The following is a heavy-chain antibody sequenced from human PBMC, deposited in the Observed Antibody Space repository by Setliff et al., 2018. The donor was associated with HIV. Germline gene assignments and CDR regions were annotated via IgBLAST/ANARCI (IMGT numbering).Heavy chain of an antibody. CDR3: ARHLYYYDNNGYLQPYYYMDV. D-gene: IGHD3-22*01. V-gene: IGHV4-59*08. Sequence: SETLSLTCTVSGGSITTYYWSWIRQPPGKGLEWIGYIYYSGSASYNPSLKSRVAISVGTSKNQFSLKLSSVTAADTAVYYCARHLYYYDNNGYLQPYYYMDVWGKGTTV. J-gene: IGHJ6*03. CDR2: IYYSGSA. CDR1: GGSITTYY.